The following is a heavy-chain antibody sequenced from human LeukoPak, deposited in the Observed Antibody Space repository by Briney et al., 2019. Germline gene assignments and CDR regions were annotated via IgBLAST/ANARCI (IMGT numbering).Heavy chain of an antibody. CDR2: VYTSGST. CDR3: ARLYSGSWVSYFDY. Sequence: SETLSLTCTVSGGSISSYYLSWIRQPAGKGLEWIGRVYTSGSTDYNPSLKSRVTMSVHTSKHQFSLKLSSVTAADTAVYYCARLYSGSWVSYFDYWGQGTLVTVSS. V-gene: IGHV4-4*07. D-gene: IGHD1-26*01. CDR1: GGSISSYY. J-gene: IGHJ4*02.